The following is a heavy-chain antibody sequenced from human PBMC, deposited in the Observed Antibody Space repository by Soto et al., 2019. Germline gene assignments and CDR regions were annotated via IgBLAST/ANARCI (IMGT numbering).Heavy chain of an antibody. D-gene: IGHD6-6*01. CDR2: ISGSGGNT. CDR1: GFTFSSYA. Sequence: EVQLLESGGGLVQPGGSLRLSCTASGFTFSSYAMSWVRQAPGKGLEWVSAISGSGGNTYYADSVKGRFTISRDKSKNSLYLRMDSLRAWDTAVYYWAKSITARPFDYWGQGALVTVSS. V-gene: IGHV3-23*01. J-gene: IGHJ4*02. CDR3: AKSITARPFDY.